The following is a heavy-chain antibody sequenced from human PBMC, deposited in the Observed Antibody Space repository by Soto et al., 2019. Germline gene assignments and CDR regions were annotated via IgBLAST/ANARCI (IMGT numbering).Heavy chain of an antibody. CDR1: GETLNSNP. Sequence: QVQLVQSGAEVKKPGSSLKVSCKVFGETLNSNPIGWVRQAPGQGLEWVGGIVPLSDRTNYAQELQGRVTVTADGSKSTVYMELSKLKSDDTAVYYCARKSGRDCHSGGGCFSLDVWGQGSLITVSS. V-gene: IGHV1-69*01. D-gene: IGHD2-15*01. J-gene: IGHJ4*02. CDR2: IVPLSDRT. CDR3: ARKSGRDCHSGGGCFSLDV.